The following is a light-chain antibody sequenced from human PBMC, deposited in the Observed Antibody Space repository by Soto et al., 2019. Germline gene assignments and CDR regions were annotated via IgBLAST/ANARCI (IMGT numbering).Light chain of an antibody. CDR1: SSNIGSSY. CDR2: SNA. CDR3: AAWDDSLSGYV. J-gene: IGLJ1*01. Sequence: QSVLTQPPSASGTPGQRVTISCSGSSSNIGSSYVYWYQQLPGTAPRLLIYSNAQRPSGVPDRFSGSKSGTSASLAISGLRSEDEADYYCAAWDDSLSGYVFGTGTKLTV. V-gene: IGLV1-47*02.